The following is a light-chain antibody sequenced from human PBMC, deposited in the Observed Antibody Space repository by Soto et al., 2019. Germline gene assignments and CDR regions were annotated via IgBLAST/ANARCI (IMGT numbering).Light chain of an antibody. CDR2: EVS. CDR3: SSYAGSNKFWV. CDR1: SSDVGGYNY. V-gene: IGLV2-8*01. J-gene: IGLJ1*01. Sequence: QSVLTQPPSASGSPGQSVTISCTGTSSDVGGYNYVSWYQQHPGKAPKLMIYEVSKRPSGVPDRFSGSKSGNTASLTVSGLQAEDEADYYCSSYAGSNKFWVCGTGTKLTVL.